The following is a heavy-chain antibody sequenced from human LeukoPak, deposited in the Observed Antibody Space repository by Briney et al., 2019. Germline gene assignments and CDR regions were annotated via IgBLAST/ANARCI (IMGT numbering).Heavy chain of an antibody. CDR2: ISTYNANT. Sequence: ASVKLSCKASGYTFPSDSISWVRQPPGQGREWMGWISTYNANTNYAQKIQGSVTMTTDTSTSTVHMELRSLGSDATAVYYCARSDPRYGDYVEYFDYWGQGTLVTVSS. CDR3: ARSDPRYGDYVEYFDY. J-gene: IGHJ4*02. V-gene: IGHV1-18*01. CDR1: GYTFPSDS. D-gene: IGHD4-17*01.